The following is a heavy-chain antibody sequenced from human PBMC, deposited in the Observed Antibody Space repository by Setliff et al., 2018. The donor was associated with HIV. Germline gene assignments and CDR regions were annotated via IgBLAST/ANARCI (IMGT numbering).Heavy chain of an antibody. D-gene: IGHD2-2*02. CDR2: INWHGDTT. V-gene: IGHV3-20*04. CDR3: VKGGYRYYYYYMDV. J-gene: IGHJ6*03. CDR1: GFTFGDHD. Sequence: LRLSCAASGFTFGDHDMSWVRQGPGTGLQWVAGINWHGDTTGYADSVKGRFTISRDNAKNSLHLQMTSLRGDDTALYYCVKGGYRYYYYYMDVWGKGTTVTVSS.